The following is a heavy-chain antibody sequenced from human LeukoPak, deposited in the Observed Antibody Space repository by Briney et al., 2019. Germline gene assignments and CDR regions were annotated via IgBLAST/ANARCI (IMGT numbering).Heavy chain of an antibody. D-gene: IGHD6-6*01. Sequence: PGKSLRLSCAASGFTFSNYAMHWVRQAPGKGLEWVSVISYDGNNKYYADSVKGRFTISRDNSKNTLYLQMNSLRDDDTAVYFCARDGPLRTENSNSYYLDYWGQGTLVTVSS. CDR2: ISYDGNNK. CDR3: ARDGPLRTENSNSYYLDY. J-gene: IGHJ4*02. V-gene: IGHV3-30*04. CDR1: GFTFSNYA.